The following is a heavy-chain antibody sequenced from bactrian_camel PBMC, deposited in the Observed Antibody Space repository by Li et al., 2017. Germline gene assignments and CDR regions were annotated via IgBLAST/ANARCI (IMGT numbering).Heavy chain of an antibody. CDR2: LHSDGTA. D-gene: IGHD7*01. Sequence: HVQLVESGGGSVQAGGSLRLSCAASGDTTLCMGWVRQAPGKEREGIARLHSDGTAQYADSVKGRFTISKDDAKNTLYLQMNSLKAEDSAIYYCAADEIQCARRDSWNSWDNWGQGTQVTVS. CDR1: GDTTLC. CDR3: AADEIQCARRDSWNSWDN. J-gene: IGHJ4*01. V-gene: IGHV3S6*01.